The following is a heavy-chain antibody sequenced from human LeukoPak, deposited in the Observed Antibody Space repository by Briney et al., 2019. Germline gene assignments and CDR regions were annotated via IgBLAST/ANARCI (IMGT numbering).Heavy chain of an antibody. V-gene: IGHV4-59*01. CDR1: DDSISSYY. CDR2: IYNSGST. CDR3: ARDKGPYWYFDL. J-gene: IGHJ2*01. Sequence: PSETLSLTCTVSDDSISSYYWNWIRQPPGKGLEWIGNIYNSGSTDYNPSLKSRVTISVNLSKNQISLNLSSVTAADTAVYYCARDKGPYWYFDLWGRGTLVTVSS.